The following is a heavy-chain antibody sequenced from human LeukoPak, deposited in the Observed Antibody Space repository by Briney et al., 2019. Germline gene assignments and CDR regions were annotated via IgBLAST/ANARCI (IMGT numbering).Heavy chain of an antibody. CDR1: GFTFSTYG. CDR2: MSGTGGVT. J-gene: IGHJ6*02. Sequence: GGSLRLSCAASGFTFSTYGMSWVRQTPGKGLEWVSTMSGTGGVTHYADSVKGRFTISRDSSKNTLYLQMNSLRAEDTAVYYCARDRSRVAVAGTPGYYGMDVWGQGTTVTVSS. V-gene: IGHV3-23*01. CDR3: ARDRSRVAVAGTPGYYGMDV. D-gene: IGHD6-19*01.